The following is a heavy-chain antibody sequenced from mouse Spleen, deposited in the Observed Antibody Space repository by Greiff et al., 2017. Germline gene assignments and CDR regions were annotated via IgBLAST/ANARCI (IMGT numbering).Heavy chain of an antibody. CDR2: SRNKANDYTT. D-gene: IGHD1-2*01. Sequence: EVQVVESGGGLVQSGRSLRLSCATSGFTFSDFYMEWVRQAPGKGLEWIAASRNKANDYTTEYSASVKGRFIVSRDTSQSILYLQMNALRAEDTAIYYCARDSYYGYGAMDYWGQGTSVTVSS. CDR3: ARDSYYGYGAMDY. CDR1: GFTFSDFY. V-gene: IGHV7-1*01. J-gene: IGHJ4*01.